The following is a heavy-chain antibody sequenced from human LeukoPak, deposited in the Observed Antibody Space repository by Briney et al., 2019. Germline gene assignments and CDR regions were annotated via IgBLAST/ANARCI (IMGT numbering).Heavy chain of an antibody. Sequence: SETLSLTCTVSGGSISSSSYYWSWIRQPPGKGLEWIGYIYYSGSTYYNPSLKSRVTISVDTSKNQFSLKLSSVTAADTAVYYCAREHLTIFGVVDYWGQGTLVTVSS. CDR3: AREHLTIFGVVDY. CDR1: GGSISSSSYY. CDR2: IYYSGST. V-gene: IGHV4-30-4*08. D-gene: IGHD3-3*01. J-gene: IGHJ4*02.